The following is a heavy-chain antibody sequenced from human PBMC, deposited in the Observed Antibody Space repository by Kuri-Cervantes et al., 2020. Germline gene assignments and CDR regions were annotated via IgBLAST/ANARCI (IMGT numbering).Heavy chain of an antibody. CDR1: GFTFDDYA. Sequence: SLRLSCAASGFTFDDYAMHWVRQAPGKGLEWVSGISWNSGSIGYADSVKGRFTISRDNAKNTLYLQMNSLRAEDTAVYYCVRGRDTYYYGSGGEFDPWGQGSLVTVSS. CDR3: VRGRDTYYYGSGGEFDP. CDR2: ISWNSGSI. D-gene: IGHD3-10*01. V-gene: IGHV3-9*01. J-gene: IGHJ5*02.